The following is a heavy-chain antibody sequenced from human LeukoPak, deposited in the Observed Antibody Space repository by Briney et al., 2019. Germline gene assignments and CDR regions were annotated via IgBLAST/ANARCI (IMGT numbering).Heavy chain of an antibody. CDR2: IYYSGST. Sequence: PSETLSLTRTVSGGSISDYYWSWIRQPPGKGLEWIGYIYYSGSTHYNPSLKSRVTISVDTSKSQFSLKMTSVTSADTALYYCARDMGSVAGHDYWGQGTLVTVSS. V-gene: IGHV4-59*01. CDR1: GGSISDYY. D-gene: IGHD6-13*01. J-gene: IGHJ4*02. CDR3: ARDMGSVAGHDY.